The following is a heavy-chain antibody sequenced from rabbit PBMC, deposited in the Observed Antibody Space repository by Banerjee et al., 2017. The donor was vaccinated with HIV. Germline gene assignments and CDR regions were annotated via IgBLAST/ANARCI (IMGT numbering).Heavy chain of an antibody. Sequence: GGGLVQPEGSLTLTCKASGSDISSNAMCWVRQAPGKGLELIACIYSSNGDKWYASWVNGRFTISKTSSTTVTLQMTSLTAADTATYFCARDLRYAAYSGYGYGFNLWGPGTLVTVS. J-gene: IGHJ4*01. CDR2: IYSSNGDK. D-gene: IGHD6-1*01. V-gene: IGHV1S47*01. CDR3: ARDLRYAAYSGYGYGFNL. CDR1: GSDISSNA.